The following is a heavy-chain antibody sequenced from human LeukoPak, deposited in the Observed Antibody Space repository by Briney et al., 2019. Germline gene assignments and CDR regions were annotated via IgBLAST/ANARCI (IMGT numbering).Heavy chain of an antibody. CDR3: ARGIPYYYGMDV. CDR2: IGTAGDT. CDR1: GFTFSSYD. Sequence: PGGSLRLSCAASGFTFSSYDMHWVRQATGKGLEWVSAIGTAGDTYYPGSVKGRFTISRENAKSSLYLQMNSLRAEDTAVYYCARGIPYYYGMDVWGQGTTVTVPS. J-gene: IGHJ6*02. V-gene: IGHV3-13*01.